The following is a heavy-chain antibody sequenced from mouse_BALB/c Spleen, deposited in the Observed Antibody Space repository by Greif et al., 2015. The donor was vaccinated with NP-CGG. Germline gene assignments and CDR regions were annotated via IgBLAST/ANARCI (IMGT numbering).Heavy chain of an antibody. CDR3: ARSWGYYTMDY. CDR1: GFTLSSFG. V-gene: IGHV5-17*02. CDR2: ISSGRSTI. Sequence: EVQVVESGGGLVQPGGSRKLSCAASGFTLSSFGMHWVRQAPEKGLEWVAYISSGRSTIYYADTVKGRFTISRDNPKNTLFLQMTSLRSEDTAMYYCARSWGYYTMDYWGQGTSVTVSS. J-gene: IGHJ4*01.